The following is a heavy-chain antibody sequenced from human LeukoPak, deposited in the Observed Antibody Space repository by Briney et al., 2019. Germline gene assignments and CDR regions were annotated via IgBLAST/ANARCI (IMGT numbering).Heavy chain of an antibody. CDR3: ARAYQRLGDLSLPDY. Sequence: ASVKVSCKASGYSFTNYDINWVRQATGQGLEWMGWMNPKSGDTGYSQKFQGRVFITRDTSINTAYMKLSSLGSDDTAVYYCARAYQRLGDLSLPDYWGQGTLVTVSS. J-gene: IGHJ4*02. CDR1: GYSFTNYD. V-gene: IGHV1-8*03. CDR2: MNPKSGDT. D-gene: IGHD3-16*02.